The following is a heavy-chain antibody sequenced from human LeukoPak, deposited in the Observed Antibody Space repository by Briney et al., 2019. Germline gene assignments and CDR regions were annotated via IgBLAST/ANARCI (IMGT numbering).Heavy chain of an antibody. CDR2: IYYSGST. CDR3: ARYYGSGSYYNWFDP. V-gene: IGHV4-59*01. Sequence: SETLSLTCTVSGGSISSYYRSWIRQPPGKGLEWIGYIYYSGSTNYNPSLKSRVTISVDTSKNQFSLKLSSVTAADTAVYYCARYYGSGSYYNWFDPWGQGTLVTVSS. CDR1: GGSISSYY. J-gene: IGHJ5*02. D-gene: IGHD3-10*01.